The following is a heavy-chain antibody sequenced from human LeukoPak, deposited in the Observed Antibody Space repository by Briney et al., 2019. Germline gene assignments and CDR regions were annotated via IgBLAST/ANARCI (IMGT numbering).Heavy chain of an antibody. CDR2: INHSGST. V-gene: IGHV4-34*01. J-gene: IGHJ4*02. CDR3: ASSQNIVVVHY. CDR1: GGSFSGYY. D-gene: IGHD2/OR15-2a*01. Sequence: PSETLSLTCAVYGGSFSGYYWSWIRQPPGKGLEWIGEINHSGSTNYNPSLKSRVTISVDTSKNQFSLKLSSVTAADTAVNYCASSQNIVVVHYWGQGTLVTVSS.